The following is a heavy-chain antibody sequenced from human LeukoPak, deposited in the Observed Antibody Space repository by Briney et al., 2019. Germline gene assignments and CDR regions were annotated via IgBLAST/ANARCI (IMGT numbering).Heavy chain of an antibody. D-gene: IGHD2-15*01. CDR1: GGSFSGYY. Sequence: SETLSLTCAVYGGSFSGYYWSWIRQPPGKGLEWIGEINHSGSTNYNPSLKSRVTISVDKSKNQFSLKLSSVTAADTAVYYCARGKWSLGYCSGGSCGFDYWGQGTLVTVSS. CDR2: INHSGST. CDR3: ARGKWSLGYCSGGSCGFDY. J-gene: IGHJ4*02. V-gene: IGHV4-34*01.